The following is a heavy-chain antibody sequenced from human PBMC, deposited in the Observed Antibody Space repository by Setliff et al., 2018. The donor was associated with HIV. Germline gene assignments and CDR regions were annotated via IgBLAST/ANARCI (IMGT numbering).Heavy chain of an antibody. Sequence: GGSLRLSCAASGFTFSNYAMSWVRQAPGEGLEWVSAILSTGVRTFYADSVKGRFTTSRDNSKNTVYLQMNSLRAEDTAEYYCAKELAASGLGYFDSWGRGILVTVSS. CDR1: GFTFSNYA. CDR3: AKELAASGLGYFDS. D-gene: IGHD3-22*01. CDR2: ILSTGVRT. J-gene: IGHJ4*02. V-gene: IGHV3-23*01.